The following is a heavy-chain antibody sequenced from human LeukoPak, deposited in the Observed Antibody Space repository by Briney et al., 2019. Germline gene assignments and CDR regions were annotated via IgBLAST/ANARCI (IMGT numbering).Heavy chain of an antibody. V-gene: IGHV1-69*05. Sequence: SVKVSCKASGGTFSSYAFSWVRQAPGQGLEWMGGIIPIFGTTNFAQQFQGRVTITTDESTNTAYLDLSSVRSEDTAVYYCAKDDGSATMGFDSWGQGTLVSVSS. CDR1: GGTFSSYA. CDR2: IIPIFGTT. J-gene: IGHJ5*01. CDR3: AKDDGSATMGFDS. D-gene: IGHD1-26*01.